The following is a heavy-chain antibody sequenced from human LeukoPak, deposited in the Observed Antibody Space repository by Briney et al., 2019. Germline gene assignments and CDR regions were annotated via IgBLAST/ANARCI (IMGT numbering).Heavy chain of an antibody. Sequence: GGSLRLSCAASGFTFSSYGMHWVRQAPGKGLEGVAFIRYDGSNKYYADSVKGRFTISRDNSKNTLYLQMNSLRAEDTAVYYCATPQDSSSLFVDAFDIWGQGTMVTVSS. J-gene: IGHJ3*02. V-gene: IGHV3-30*02. D-gene: IGHD6-6*01. CDR1: GFTFSSYG. CDR2: IRYDGSNK. CDR3: ATPQDSSSLFVDAFDI.